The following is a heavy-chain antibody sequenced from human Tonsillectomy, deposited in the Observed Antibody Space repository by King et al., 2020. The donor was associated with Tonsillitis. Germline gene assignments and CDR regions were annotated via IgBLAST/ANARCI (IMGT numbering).Heavy chain of an antibody. V-gene: IGHV1-18*01. CDR2: ISPFNGDT. J-gene: IGHJ4*02. D-gene: IGHD2-8*02. Sequence: VQLVESGRDVKKPGASVRVSCKASGYSFTTYGITWVRQAPGQGLEWMGWISPFNGDTNFGQKFQGRVTMTTDTSTSTAYLELRTLRYDDTAVYYCARSSSGVLDYWGQGTLVTVSS. CDR1: GYSFTTYG. CDR3: ARSSSGVLDY.